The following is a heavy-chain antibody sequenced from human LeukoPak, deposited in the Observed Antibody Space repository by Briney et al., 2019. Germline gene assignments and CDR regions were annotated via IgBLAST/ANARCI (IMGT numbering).Heavy chain of an antibody. Sequence: GASVKFSCKASGYTFTGYYMHWVRQAPGQGLEWMGWINPNSGGTNYAQKFQGRVTMTRDTSISTAYLELSRLRSDHTAVYYCAREPYYYDSSGYAYYYYMDVWGKGTTVTVSS. V-gene: IGHV1-2*02. D-gene: IGHD3-22*01. J-gene: IGHJ6*03. CDR2: INPNSGGT. CDR3: AREPYYYDSSGYAYYYYMDV. CDR1: GYTFTGYY.